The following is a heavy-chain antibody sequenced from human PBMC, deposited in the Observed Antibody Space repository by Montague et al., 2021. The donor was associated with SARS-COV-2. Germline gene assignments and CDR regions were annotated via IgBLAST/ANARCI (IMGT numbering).Heavy chain of an antibody. Sequence: SLRLSFAASGSTSRSHVMSWFRQAPGKGLDWVSAISGSGGSSYYADSVKGRFTISRDNSKSTLFLEMDSLRAEDTAIYYCAKTSSDYDSSSYYSAWGQGILVIVSA. CDR3: AKTSSDYDSSSYYSA. D-gene: IGHD3-22*01. CDR1: GSTSRSHV. CDR2: ISGSGGSS. J-gene: IGHJ5*02. V-gene: IGHV3-23*01.